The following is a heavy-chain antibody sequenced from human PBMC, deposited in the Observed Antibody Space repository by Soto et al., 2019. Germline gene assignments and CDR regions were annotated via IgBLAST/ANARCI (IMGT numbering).Heavy chain of an antibody. D-gene: IGHD3-10*01. V-gene: IGHV3-30*03. CDR3: ARDVSAGYFDY. CDR2: ISYDGSNK. Sequence: SGGSLRLSCAASGFTFSSYGMHWVRQAPGKGLEWVAVISYDGSNKYYADSVKGRFTISRDNSKNTLYLQMNSLRAEDTAVYYCARDVSAGYFDYWGQGTLVTVSS. J-gene: IGHJ4*02. CDR1: GFTFSSYG.